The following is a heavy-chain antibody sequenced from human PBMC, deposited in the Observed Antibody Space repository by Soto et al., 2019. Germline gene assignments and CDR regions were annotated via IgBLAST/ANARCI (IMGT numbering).Heavy chain of an antibody. V-gene: IGHV1-69*13. CDR1: GGTFSSYA. J-gene: IGHJ6*02. Sequence: SVKVSCKASGGTFSSYAISWVRQAPGQGLEWMGGIIPIFGTANYAQKFQGRVTITADESTSTAYMELSSLRSEDTAVYYCASASGSYYNVDYYYYGMDVWGQGTTVTVSS. D-gene: IGHD3-10*01. CDR3: ASASGSYYNVDYYYYGMDV. CDR2: IIPIFGTA.